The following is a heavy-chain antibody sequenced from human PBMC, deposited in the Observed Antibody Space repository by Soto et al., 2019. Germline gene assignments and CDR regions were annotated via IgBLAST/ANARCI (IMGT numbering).Heavy chain of an antibody. J-gene: IGHJ4*02. CDR1: GGSISSGGYY. CDR3: ARSVKDYYDSSGYYFDY. Sequence: QVQLQESGPGLVKPSQTLSLTCTVSGGSISSGGYYWSWIRQHPGKGLEWIGYIYYSGSTYYNPSLKSRVTISVDTSKNQFSPKLSSVTAADTAVYYCARSVKDYYDSSGYYFDYWGQGTLVTVSS. D-gene: IGHD3-22*01. CDR2: IYYSGST. V-gene: IGHV4-31*03.